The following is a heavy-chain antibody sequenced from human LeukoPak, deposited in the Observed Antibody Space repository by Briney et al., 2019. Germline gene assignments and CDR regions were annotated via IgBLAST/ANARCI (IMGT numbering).Heavy chain of an antibody. CDR1: VGSVCCYY. CDR2: INQSGNT. CDR3: ARMYSSSWPSLEFDY. V-gene: IGHV4-34*10. Sequence: SETLSLTCAVYVGSVCCYYWSWIRESPGNGVEWSGEINQSGNTNYNPSLKSRIAMSVDTSKNQFSLKLGSVTAADTAGYYCARMYSSSWPSLEFDYWGQGTLVTVSS. J-gene: IGHJ4*02. D-gene: IGHD6-13*01.